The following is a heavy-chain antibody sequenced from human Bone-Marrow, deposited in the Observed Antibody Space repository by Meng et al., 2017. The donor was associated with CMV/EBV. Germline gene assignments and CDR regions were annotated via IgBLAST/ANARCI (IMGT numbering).Heavy chain of an antibody. Sequence: ASVKVSCKASGYTFTGYYMNWVRQAPGQGLEWMGWINPNSGGTNYAQKFQGRVAMTRDTSISTAYMELSRLRSDDTAVYYCARVPLRFLEWPTPPPVHYGMDVWGQGTTVTVSS. CDR1: GYTFTGYY. V-gene: IGHV1-2*02. CDR3: ARVPLRFLEWPTPPPVHYGMDV. J-gene: IGHJ6*02. CDR2: INPNSGGT. D-gene: IGHD3-3*01.